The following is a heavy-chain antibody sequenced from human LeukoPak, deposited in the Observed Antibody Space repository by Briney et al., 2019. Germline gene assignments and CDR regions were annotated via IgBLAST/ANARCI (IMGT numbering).Heavy chain of an antibody. J-gene: IGHJ5*02. V-gene: IGHV1-8*01. Sequence: GASVKVSCKASGYTFITYDINWVRQASGQGLEWMGWMNPNSGNTGYAQKFQGRVSMTRDTSISTAYMELSSLRSEDTAVYYCVRDSGREKDEGFWIDPWGQGTPGTVSS. CDR1: GYTFITYD. CDR3: VRDSGREKDEGFWIDP. CDR2: MNPNSGNT. D-gene: IGHD6-19*01.